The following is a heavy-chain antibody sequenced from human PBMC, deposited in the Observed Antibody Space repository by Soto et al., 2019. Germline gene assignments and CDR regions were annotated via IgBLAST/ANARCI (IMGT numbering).Heavy chain of an antibody. CDR2: ISYDGSNK. D-gene: IGHD3-3*01. CDR1: GFTFSSYA. CDR3: ARARSGDFWSGYYDY. J-gene: IGHJ4*02. Sequence: GGSLRLSCAASGFTFSSYAMHWVRQAPGKGLEWVAVISYDGSNKYYADSVKGRCTISRYNAKNTLYLQMNSLRAEDTAVYVCARARSGDFWSGYYDYWGQGTLVTVSS. V-gene: IGHV3-30-3*01.